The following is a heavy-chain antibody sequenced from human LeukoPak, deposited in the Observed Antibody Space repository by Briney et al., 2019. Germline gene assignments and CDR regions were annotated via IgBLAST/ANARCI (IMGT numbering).Heavy chain of an antibody. CDR1: GYTFTGYY. V-gene: IGHV1-2*02. J-gene: IGHJ4*02. D-gene: IGHD2-15*01. CDR3: ARDQAFVYCSGGTCYDDY. CDR2: INPNSGDT. Sequence: ASVKVSCKASGYTFTGYYMHWVRQAPGQGLEWMGWINPNSGDTHYAQKFQGRVTMTRDASINTAYMELSRLRSDDTAVYYCARDQAFVYCSGGTCYDDYWGQGSLVTVSS.